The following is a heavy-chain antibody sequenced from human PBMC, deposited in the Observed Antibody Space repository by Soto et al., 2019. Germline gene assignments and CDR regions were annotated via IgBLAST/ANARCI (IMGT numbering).Heavy chain of an antibody. CDR2: ISPHNDNT. CDR1: GYIFTSYG. Sequence: QVQLVQSGAEVKKPGASVKVSCKASGYIFTSYGISWVRQAPGQGLEWMGWISPHNDNTNYAQNLQRRVTMTTDTSTGTAYMELRSLRSDAAAVYFCARTFGYNCNPWEYWGQGSLVTVAS. CDR3: ARTFGYNCNPWEY. V-gene: IGHV1-18*04. J-gene: IGHJ4*02. D-gene: IGHD1-20*01.